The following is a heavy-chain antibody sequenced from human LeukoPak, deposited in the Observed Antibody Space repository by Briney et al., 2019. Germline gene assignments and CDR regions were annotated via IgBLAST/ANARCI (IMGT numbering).Heavy chain of an antibody. D-gene: IGHD2-21*01. CDR1: GFTFGTYT. Sequence: GGSLRLSCAASGFTFGTYTMSWVRQVPGQGLEWVAGISADGARTYYAGSVQGRFTISRDNANNMLNLQLSALRADDAAVYYCANDRGGLPHPIWFDSWGQGTMVAVSS. CDR2: ISADGART. J-gene: IGHJ5*01. V-gene: IGHV3-23*01. CDR3: ANDRGGLPHPIWFDS.